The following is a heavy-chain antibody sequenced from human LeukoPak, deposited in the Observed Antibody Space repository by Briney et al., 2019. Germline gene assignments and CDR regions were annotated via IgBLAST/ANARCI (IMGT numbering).Heavy chain of an antibody. CDR2: IIPILGIA. CDR1: GGTFSSYA. Sequence: SVKVSCKASGGTFSSYAISWVRQAPGQGLEWMGRIIPILGIANYAQKFQGRVTITADKSTSTAYMEPSSLRSEDTAVYYCASLVATQYYYYGMDVWGQGTTVTVSS. V-gene: IGHV1-69*04. D-gene: IGHD5-12*01. J-gene: IGHJ6*02. CDR3: ASLVATQYYYYGMDV.